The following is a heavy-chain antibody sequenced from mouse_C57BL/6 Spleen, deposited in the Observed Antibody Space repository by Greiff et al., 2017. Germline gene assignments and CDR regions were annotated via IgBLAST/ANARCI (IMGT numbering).Heavy chain of an antibody. V-gene: IGHV10-1*01. D-gene: IGHD1-1*01. CDR3: VRHEDYYGYWYFDV. Sequence: EVMLVESGGGLVQPKGSLKLSCAASGFSFNTYAMNWVRQAPGKGLEWVARIRSKSNNYATYYADSVKDRFTISRDDSESMLYLQMNNLKTEDTAMYYCVRHEDYYGYWYFDVWGTGTTVTVSS. J-gene: IGHJ1*03. CDR2: IRSKSNNYAT. CDR1: GFSFNTYA.